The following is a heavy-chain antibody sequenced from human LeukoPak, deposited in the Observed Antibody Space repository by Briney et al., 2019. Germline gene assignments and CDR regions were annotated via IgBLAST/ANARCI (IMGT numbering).Heavy chain of an antibody. V-gene: IGHV1-46*01. J-gene: IGHJ6*03. CDR2: INPSGGST. CDR1: GYTFTIYY. D-gene: IGHD3-10*01. Sequence: PVASVKVSCKASGYTFTIYYIHWVRQAPGQGLEWMGLINPSGGSTNYAQKFQGRVTMTRDTSTSTVYMELSSLRSEDTAVYYCARGPRITLIRGGQWYYYMDVWGKGTTVTISS. CDR3: ARGPRITLIRGGQWYYYMDV.